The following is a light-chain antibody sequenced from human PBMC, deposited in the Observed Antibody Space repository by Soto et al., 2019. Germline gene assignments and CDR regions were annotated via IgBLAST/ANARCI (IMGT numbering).Light chain of an antibody. CDR2: LNNDGSH. CDR3: QTWGTGFQV. CDR1: SGHSSYA. Sequence: QLVLTQPPSASASLGASVKLTCTLSSGHSSYAIAWHQKQPEEGPRYLMDLNNDGSHTKGDGIPDRFSGSSSGAERYLIISSLQSEDEADYYCQTWGTGFQVFGGGTQLTVL. V-gene: IGLV4-69*01. J-gene: IGLJ2*01.